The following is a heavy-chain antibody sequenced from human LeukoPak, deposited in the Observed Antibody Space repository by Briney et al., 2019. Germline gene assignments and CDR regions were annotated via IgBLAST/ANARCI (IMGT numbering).Heavy chain of an antibody. V-gene: IGHV3-7*01. Sequence: LPGESLRLSCAASGFTFSDYWMSWVRQDPGKGLEWVANIKQDGSEQYYVDSVKGRFTISRDNAKNSSYLQMNSLRAEDTAVYYCARDRGGSGRYEFECWGQGTQVTVSS. CDR2: IKQDGSEQ. CDR3: ARDRGGSGRYEFEC. D-gene: IGHD6-19*01. J-gene: IGHJ4*02. CDR1: GFTFSDYW.